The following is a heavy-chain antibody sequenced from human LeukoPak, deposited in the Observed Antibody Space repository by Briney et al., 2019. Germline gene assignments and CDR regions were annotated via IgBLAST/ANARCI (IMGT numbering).Heavy chain of an antibody. V-gene: IGHV1-2*02. CDR2: INPNSGGT. CDR1: GYTFTDYY. CDR3: ARGRRILVVYVIAGVFFDF. J-gene: IGHJ4*02. Sequence: ASVKVSCKTSGYTFTDYYIHWVRQAPGQGLDWMGWINPNSGGTNYARKFQGRVTMTRDTSTSTAYMELSRLRSEDTAVFYCARGRRILVVYVIAGVFFDFLGQGTLLTVS. D-gene: IGHD2-8*02.